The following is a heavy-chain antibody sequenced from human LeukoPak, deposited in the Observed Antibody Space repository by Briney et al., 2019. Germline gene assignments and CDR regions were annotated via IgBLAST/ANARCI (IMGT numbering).Heavy chain of an antibody. V-gene: IGHV1-24*01. CDR1: GYTLTELS. D-gene: IGHD3-10*01. Sequence: GASVKVSCKVAGYTLTELSMHWVRQAPGKGLEWVGGFDPEDGGTIYAQNVTGRVSMTEDTSTDTAYMELSSLRSEDTAVSYCATVGITYGSGSYYRAGYFDYWGQGTLVTVSS. J-gene: IGHJ4*02. CDR3: ATVGITYGSGSYYRAGYFDY. CDR2: FDPEDGGT.